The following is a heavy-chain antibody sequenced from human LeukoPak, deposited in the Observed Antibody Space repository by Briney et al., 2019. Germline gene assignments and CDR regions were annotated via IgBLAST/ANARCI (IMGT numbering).Heavy chain of an antibody. Sequence: SETLSLTCTVSGGSISSSGYYWDWIRQPPGKGLEWIGSIYHSGSTYYNPSLKSRVTISVDRSKNQFSLKLSSVTAADTAVYYCARGQQQLVRNPDAFDIWGQGTMVTVSS. J-gene: IGHJ3*02. D-gene: IGHD6-13*01. CDR2: IYHSGST. CDR3: ARGQQQLVRNPDAFDI. CDR1: GGSISSSGYY. V-gene: IGHV4-39*07.